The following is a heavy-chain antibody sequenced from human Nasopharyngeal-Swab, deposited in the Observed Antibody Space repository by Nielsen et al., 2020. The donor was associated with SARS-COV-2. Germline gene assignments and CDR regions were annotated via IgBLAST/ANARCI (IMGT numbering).Heavy chain of an antibody. CDR2: MSNVSYVI. V-gene: IGHV3-11*04. D-gene: IGHD1-26*01. Sequence: GGSLRLSCAASGFTFSDQYTSWNRQAPGKGLEWLSYMSNVSYVITYADSVKGRFTVSRDNAKNSLYLQMNSLTPEDTAMYHCARDAGWGGKYGSNWFDPWGQGTLVTVSS. CDR3: ARDAGWGGKYGSNWFDP. J-gene: IGHJ5*02. CDR1: GFTFSDQY.